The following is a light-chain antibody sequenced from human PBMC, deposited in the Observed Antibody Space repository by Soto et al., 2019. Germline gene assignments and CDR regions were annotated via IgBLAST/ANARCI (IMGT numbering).Light chain of an antibody. J-gene: IGKJ1*01. CDR3: QQCGSSPWT. Sequence: EIVLTQSPGTLSLSPGERATLSCRASQSVSSYYLAWYQQKPGQAPRLLIYAASSRATGIPDRFSGGGSGTDFTITISRLAPEDFAVYYCQQCGSSPWTFGQGTKVEIK. CDR2: AAS. V-gene: IGKV3-20*01. CDR1: QSVSSYY.